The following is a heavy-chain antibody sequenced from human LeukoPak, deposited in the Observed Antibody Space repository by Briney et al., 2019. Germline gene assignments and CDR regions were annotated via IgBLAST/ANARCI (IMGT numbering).Heavy chain of an antibody. V-gene: IGHV3-33*01. CDR3: ARDQNEDYGDYFYYFDY. D-gene: IGHD4-17*01. CDR2: IWYDGSNK. CDR1: GFTFSSYG. J-gene: IGHJ4*02. Sequence: GGSLRLSCAASGFTFSSYGMHWVRQAPGKGLEWVAVIWYDGSNKYYVDSVKGRFTISRDNSKNTLYLQMNSLRAEDTAVYYCARDQNEDYGDYFYYFDYWGQGTLVTVSS.